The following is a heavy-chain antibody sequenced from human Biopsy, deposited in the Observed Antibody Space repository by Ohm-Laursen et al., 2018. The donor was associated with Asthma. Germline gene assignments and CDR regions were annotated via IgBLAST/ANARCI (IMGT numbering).Heavy chain of an antibody. CDR3: ARDEGFSMASGSWFDP. D-gene: IGHD2/OR15-2a*01. J-gene: IGHJ5*02. CDR2: ISSGGGTI. CDR1: GFTLSSYA. V-gene: IGHV3-23*01. Sequence: SLRLSCTATGFTLSSYAIHWVRQAPGKGLGWVSVISSGGGTIDYADSVKGRFTISRNISTNTVYLQMDSLSADDTAVYYCARDEGFSMASGSWFDPWGQGTLVTVSS.